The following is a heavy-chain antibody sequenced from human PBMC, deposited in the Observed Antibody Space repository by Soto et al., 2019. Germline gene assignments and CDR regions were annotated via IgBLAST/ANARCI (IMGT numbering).Heavy chain of an antibody. J-gene: IGHJ5*02. D-gene: IGHD6-13*01. CDR2: MNSNSGNT. V-gene: IGHV1-8*01. CDR1: GYTFTSYD. CDR3: VRGTLGLQQTNWFDT. Sequence: QVQLVQSGAEVKKPGASVKVACKASGYTFTSYDITWVRQATGQGLEWMGWMNSNSGNTGYAQKFQGRVTMTRDTSITTAYMELSRLTSEDTAVYYCVRGTLGLQQTNWFDTWGQGTLVTVSS.